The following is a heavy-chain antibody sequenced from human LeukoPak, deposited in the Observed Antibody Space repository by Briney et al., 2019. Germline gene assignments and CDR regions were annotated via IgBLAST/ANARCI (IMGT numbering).Heavy chain of an antibody. J-gene: IGHJ4*02. CDR2: INPNSGGT. D-gene: IGHD3-10*01. Sequence: ASVKVSCKASGYTFTSYDINWVRQATGQGLEWMGWINPNSGGTNYAQKFQGRVTMTRDTSISTAYMELSRLRSDDTAVYYCARKYYYGSVDYWGQGTLVTVSS. CDR1: GYTFTSYD. CDR3: ARKYYYGSVDY. V-gene: IGHV1-2*02.